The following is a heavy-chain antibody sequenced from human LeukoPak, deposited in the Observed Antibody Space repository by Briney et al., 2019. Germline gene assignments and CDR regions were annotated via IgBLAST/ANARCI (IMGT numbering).Heavy chain of an antibody. Sequence: SETLSLTCTVSGGSMTNYYWTWIRQSPGKGLEWIGHTYYSGNTNYNPSLKSRVTISIDTSKNQFSLKLSSVTAANTAVYYCTRGRAYYDSTGYYYWGRGILVTVSS. D-gene: IGHD3-22*01. CDR2: TYYSGNT. J-gene: IGHJ4*02. V-gene: IGHV4-59*01. CDR3: TRGRAYYDSTGYYY. CDR1: GGSMTNYY.